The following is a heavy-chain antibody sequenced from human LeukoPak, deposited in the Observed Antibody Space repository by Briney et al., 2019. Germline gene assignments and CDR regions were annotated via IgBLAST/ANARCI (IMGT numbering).Heavy chain of an antibody. CDR3: ARDTGTSYLSSFDY. V-gene: IGHV3-30*04. CDR1: GFTFSSYV. CDR2: ISYDGSNE. J-gene: IGHJ4*02. Sequence: GWSLRLSCAASGFTFSSYVMHWVRQAPGKGLEWVAIISYDGSNEYYADSVKGRFTTSRDSSKNTLYLQMNSLRAADTAVYYCARDTGTSYLSSFDYWGQGTLVTVSS. D-gene: IGHD6-6*01.